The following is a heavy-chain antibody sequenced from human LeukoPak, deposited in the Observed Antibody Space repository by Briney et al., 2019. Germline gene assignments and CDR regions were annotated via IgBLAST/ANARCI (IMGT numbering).Heavy chain of an antibody. CDR3: ARVFYDSSGYYAVGYFDY. J-gene: IGHJ4*02. CDR2: IIPILGIA. V-gene: IGHV1-69*04. D-gene: IGHD3-22*01. Sequence: SVKVSCKASGGTFSSYAISWVRQAPGQGLEWMGRIIPILGIANYAQKFQGRVTITADKSTSTAYMELSSLRSDDTAVYYCARVFYDSSGYYAVGYFDYWGQGTLVTVSS. CDR1: GGTFSSYA.